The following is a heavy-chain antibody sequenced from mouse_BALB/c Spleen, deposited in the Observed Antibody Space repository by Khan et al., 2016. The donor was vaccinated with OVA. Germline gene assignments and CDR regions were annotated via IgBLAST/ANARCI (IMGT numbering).Heavy chain of an antibody. CDR3: ARDGAYQRNDVWFAY. Sequence: VQLQQSGAELARPGASVKMSCKASGYTFTSYTIHWIKLRPGQGLEWIGYIIPSNGYTNYNQNFKDKATLTADKSSNTAYMELSSLTSADSAFYNGARDGAYQRNDVWFAYWGQGTLVTVSA. CDR1: GYTFTSYT. V-gene: IGHV1-4*01. CDR2: IIPSNGYT. D-gene: IGHD2-12*01. J-gene: IGHJ3*01.